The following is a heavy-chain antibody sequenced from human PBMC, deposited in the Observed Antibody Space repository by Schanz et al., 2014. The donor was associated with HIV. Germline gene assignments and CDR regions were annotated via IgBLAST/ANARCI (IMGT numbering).Heavy chain of an antibody. CDR3: TTAPIAVAGYYGMDV. D-gene: IGHD6-19*01. V-gene: IGHV1-69*01. CDR1: GYVFPDYG. J-gene: IGHJ6*02. Sequence: QVQLIQSGPEVKQPGASVTVSCEASGYVFPDYGISWVRQAPGQGLEWMGGIIRIFSSANYAPKFQDKVTITADESTSTAYMELRSLTSEDTAVYYCTTAPIAVAGYYGMDVWGQGTTVTVSS. CDR2: IIRIFSSA.